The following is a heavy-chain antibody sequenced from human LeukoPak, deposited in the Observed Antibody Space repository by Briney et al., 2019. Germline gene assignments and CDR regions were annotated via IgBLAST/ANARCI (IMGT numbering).Heavy chain of an antibody. D-gene: IGHD3-10*01. CDR2: ITTTDRTI. J-gene: IGHJ4*02. Sequence: GGSLRLSCAVSGFTFSDYYMSWIRQAPGKGLEWVSYITTTDRTIYYATSVKGRYTISRDNSKNTLYLQMNSLRAEDTAVYYCARDHRGVRDYFDYWGQGTLVTVSS. CDR1: GFTFSDYY. V-gene: IGHV3-11*04. CDR3: ARDHRGVRDYFDY.